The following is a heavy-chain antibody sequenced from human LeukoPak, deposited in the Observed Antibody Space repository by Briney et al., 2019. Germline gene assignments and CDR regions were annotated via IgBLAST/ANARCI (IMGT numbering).Heavy chain of an antibody. D-gene: IGHD1-26*01. J-gene: IGHJ5*02. CDR2: VNESGGT. CDR3: ARGQGATVPQVGKNWFDP. CDR1: GGSFSGYY. Sequence: SETLSLTCAVYGGSFSGYYWNWIRQTPAKGMEWIGEVNESGGTNISPSLRSRVILSVDTSKNQFSLKLISVTVADTAIYYCARGQGATVPQVGKNWFDPWGQGTLVTVSS. V-gene: IGHV4-34*01.